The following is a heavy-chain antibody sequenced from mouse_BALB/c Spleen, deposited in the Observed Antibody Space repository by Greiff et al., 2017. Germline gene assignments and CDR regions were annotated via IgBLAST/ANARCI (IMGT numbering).Heavy chain of an antibody. CDR2: INPYNDGT. D-gene: IGHD1-1*01. Sequence: VQLQQSGPELVKPGASVKMSCKASGYTFTSYVMHWVKQKPGQGLEWIGYINPYNDGTKYNEKFKGKATLTSDKSSSTAYMELSSLTSEDSAVYYCARSITTVVAKGYYFDYWGQGTTLTVSS. V-gene: IGHV1-14*01. J-gene: IGHJ2*01. CDR3: ARSITTVVAKGYYFDY. CDR1: GYTFTSYV.